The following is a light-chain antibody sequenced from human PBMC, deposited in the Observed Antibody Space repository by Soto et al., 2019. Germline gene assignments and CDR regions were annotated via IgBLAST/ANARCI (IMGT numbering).Light chain of an antibody. Sequence: EIVLTQSPATLSLSPGERATLSCRASQSVSSYLAWYQQKPGQAPRLLIYDASNRATGIPARFSGSGSGPDFPLTISSLEPEDFAVYYCQQRSNWPPYTFGQGTMLEIK. V-gene: IGKV3-11*01. CDR1: QSVSSY. J-gene: IGKJ2*01. CDR3: QQRSNWPPYT. CDR2: DAS.